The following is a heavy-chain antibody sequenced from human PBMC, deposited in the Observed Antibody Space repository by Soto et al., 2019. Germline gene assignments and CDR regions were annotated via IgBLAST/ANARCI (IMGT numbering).Heavy chain of an antibody. CDR3: ARDSGFDYRFDY. V-gene: IGHV4-59*01. J-gene: IGHJ4*02. Sequence: PSETLSLTCTASGGSISAYYWSWIRQPPGKGLEWIGYIYYSGSTSYNPSLKSRVTISLDTSKNQFSLKLSSVTAADTAVYYCARDSGFDYRFDYWGQGTLVTVSS. CDR2: IYYSGST. CDR1: GGSISAYY. D-gene: IGHD5-12*01.